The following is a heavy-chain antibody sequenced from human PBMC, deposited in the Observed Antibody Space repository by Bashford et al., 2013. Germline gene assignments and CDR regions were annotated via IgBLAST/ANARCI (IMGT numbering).Heavy chain of an antibody. D-gene: IGHD7-27*01. CDR2: INPSGGST. CDR3: ARRPLTWGYDY. V-gene: IGHV1-46*01. CDR1: DTPSPAT. Sequence: VKVSLARHLDTPSPATICTGCDRPLDKGLSGVGIINPSGGSTSYAQKFQGRVTMTRDTSTSTVYMELSSLRSEDTAVYYCARRPLTWGYDYWGPG. J-gene: IGHJ4*03.